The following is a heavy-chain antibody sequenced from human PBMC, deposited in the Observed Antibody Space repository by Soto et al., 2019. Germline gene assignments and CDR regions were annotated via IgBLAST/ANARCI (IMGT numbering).Heavy chain of an antibody. V-gene: IGHV1-2*04. Sequence: RASVKVSCKASGYTFTGYYMHWVRQAPGQGLEWMGWINPNSGGTNYAQKFQGWVTMTRDTSISTAYMELSRLRSDDTAVYYCARAGRYSGYDLRFDPWGQGTLVTVSS. J-gene: IGHJ5*02. CDR3: ARAGRYSGYDLRFDP. CDR1: GYTFTGYY. D-gene: IGHD5-12*01. CDR2: INPNSGGT.